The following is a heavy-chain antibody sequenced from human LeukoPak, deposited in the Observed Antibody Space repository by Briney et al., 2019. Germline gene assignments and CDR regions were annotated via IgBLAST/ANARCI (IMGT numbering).Heavy chain of an antibody. CDR1: GVSISSSNSY. J-gene: IGHJ6*03. CDR2: IDSSSGAI. Sequence: LSLTCTVSGVSISSSNSYWGWIRQAPGKGLEWISYIDSSSGAIYSADSVKGRFTISRDISKNSLYLQMNSLRAEDTAVYYCAKNSRRNYGSVIGPTKGYMDVWGKGTTVTVSS. D-gene: IGHD3-10*01. V-gene: IGHV3-11*01. CDR3: AKNSRRNYGSVIGPTKGYMDV.